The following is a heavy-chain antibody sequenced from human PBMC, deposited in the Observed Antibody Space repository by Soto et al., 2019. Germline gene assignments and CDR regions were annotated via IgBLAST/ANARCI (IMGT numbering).Heavy chain of an antibody. V-gene: IGHV4-39*07. D-gene: IGHD2-8*01. J-gene: IGHJ4*02. CDR2: VYYSGST. CDR1: GGSISISTYY. Sequence: SETLSLTCTVSGGSISISTYYWGWIRQPPGKGLEWIGSVYYSGSTYYNPSLKSRVTISVDTSKNQFSLKLSSVTAADTAVYYCARDRGLMVFDYWGQGTLVTVSS. CDR3: ARDRGLMVFDY.